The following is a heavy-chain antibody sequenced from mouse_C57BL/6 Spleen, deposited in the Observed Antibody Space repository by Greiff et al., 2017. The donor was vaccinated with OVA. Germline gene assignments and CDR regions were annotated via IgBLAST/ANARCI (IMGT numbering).Heavy chain of an antibody. V-gene: IGHV3-6*01. J-gene: IGHJ3*01. CDR3: ARGSNY. Sequence: VQLKQSGPGLVKPSQSLSLTCSVTGYSITSGYYWNWIRQFPGNKLEWMGYISYDGSNNYNPSLKNRISITRDTSKNQFFLKLNSVTTEDTATYYCARGSNYWGQGTLVTVSA. CDR2: ISYDGSN. D-gene: IGHD2-5*01. CDR1: GYSITSGYY.